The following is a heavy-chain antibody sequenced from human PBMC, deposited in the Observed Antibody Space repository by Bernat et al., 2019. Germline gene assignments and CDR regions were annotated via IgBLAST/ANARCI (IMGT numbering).Heavy chain of an antibody. CDR2: ISSSSSTI. Sequence: EVQLVESGGGLVQPGGSLRLSCAASGFTFSSYSMNWVRQAPGKGLEWVSYISSSSSTIYYADSVKGRFTISRDNAKNSLYLQMNSLRPEDTAVYYCSKDRGSWSTTNYDYYGMDVWGQGTTVTVSS. D-gene: IGHD6-13*01. V-gene: IGHV3-48*01. CDR1: GFTFSSYS. CDR3: SKDRGSWSTTNYDYYGMDV. J-gene: IGHJ6*02.